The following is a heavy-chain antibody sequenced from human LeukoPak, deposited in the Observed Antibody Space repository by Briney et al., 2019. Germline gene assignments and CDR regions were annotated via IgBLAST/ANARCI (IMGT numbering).Heavy chain of an antibody. CDR3: AKDPYRIAVAGTGPDY. D-gene: IGHD6-19*01. J-gene: IGHJ4*02. V-gene: IGHV3-30*02. Sequence: TGGSLRLSCAASGFTFSSYVMHWVRQAPGKGLEWVAFIRYDGSNKYYADSVKGRFTISRDNSKNTLYLQMNSLRAEDTAVYYCAKDPYRIAVAGTGPDYWGQGTLVTVSS. CDR1: GFTFSSYV. CDR2: IRYDGSNK.